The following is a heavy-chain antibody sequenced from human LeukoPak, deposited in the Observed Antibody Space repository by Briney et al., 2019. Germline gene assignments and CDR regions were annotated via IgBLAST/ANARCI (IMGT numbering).Heavy chain of an antibody. D-gene: IGHD5-18*01. CDR2: ISATGVNT. J-gene: IGHJ3*02. CDR1: GFGSKYYA. Sequence: PGGSLRLSCTTSGFGSKYYAMRWVRLAPGKGLEWVSIISATGVNTYYADSVKGRSTISRDSYKNTLYLQMNSMGAEDTAVYYCARQPAGYSYGAGAFDIWGQGTMVTVSS. V-gene: IGHV3-23*01. CDR3: ARQPAGYSYGAGAFDI.